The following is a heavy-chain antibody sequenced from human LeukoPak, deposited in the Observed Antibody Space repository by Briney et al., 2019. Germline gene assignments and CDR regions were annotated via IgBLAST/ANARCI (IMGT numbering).Heavy chain of an antibody. Sequence: GGSLRLSCAASGFTFSGYSMNWVRQAPGKGLEWVSSISSSSSYIYYADSVKGRFTISRDNAKNSLYLQMNSLRAEDTAVYYCARDWSGGGYFDYWGQGTLVTVSS. D-gene: IGHD3-10*01. J-gene: IGHJ4*02. CDR3: ARDWSGGGYFDY. CDR2: ISSSSSYI. V-gene: IGHV3-21*01. CDR1: GFTFSGYS.